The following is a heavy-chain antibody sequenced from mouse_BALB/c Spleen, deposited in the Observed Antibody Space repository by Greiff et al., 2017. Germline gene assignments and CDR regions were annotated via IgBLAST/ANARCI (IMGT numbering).Heavy chain of an antibody. CDR2: ISNGGGST. CDR3: ARRPYGYMDY. CDR1: GFTFSSYT. Sequence: EVKLQESGGGLVQPGGSLKLSCAASGFTFSSYTMSWVRQTPEKRLEWVAYISNGGGSTYYPDTVKGRFTISRDNAKNTLYLQMSSLKSEDTAMYYCARRPYGYMDYWGQGTSVTVSS. V-gene: IGHV5-12-2*01. J-gene: IGHJ4*01. D-gene: IGHD2-2*01.